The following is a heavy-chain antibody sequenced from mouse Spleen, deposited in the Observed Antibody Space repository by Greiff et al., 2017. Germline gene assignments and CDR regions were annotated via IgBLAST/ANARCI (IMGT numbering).Heavy chain of an antibody. CDR3: ARQANWDSAWFAY. Sequence: VMLKETGPGLVAPSQSLSITCTVSGFSLTSYGVHWVRQPPGKGLEWLVVIWSDGSTNYNSALKSRLSISKDNSKSQVFLKMNSLQTDDTAMYYCARQANWDSAWFAYWGQGTLVTVSA. CDR2: IWSDGST. V-gene: IGHV2-6-1*01. J-gene: IGHJ3*01. D-gene: IGHD4-1*01. CDR1: GFSLTSYG.